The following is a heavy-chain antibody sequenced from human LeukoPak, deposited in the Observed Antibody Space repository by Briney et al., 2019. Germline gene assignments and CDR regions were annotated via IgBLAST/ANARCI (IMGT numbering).Heavy chain of an antibody. CDR1: GFTFSSYA. CDR3: ARVVVPGVRSNGFDI. CDR2: MSGSGGST. Sequence: GGSLRLSCAASGFTFSSYAMTWVRQAPGKGLEWVSAMSGSGGSTYYAGSVKGRFTISRDNSKNTLYLQMNSLRAEDTAVYYCARVVVPGVRSNGFDIWGQGTMVTVSS. D-gene: IGHD2-2*01. V-gene: IGHV3-23*01. J-gene: IGHJ3*02.